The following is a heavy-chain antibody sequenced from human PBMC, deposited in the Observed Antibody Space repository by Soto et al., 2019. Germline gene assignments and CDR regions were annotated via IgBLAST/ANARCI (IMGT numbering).Heavy chain of an antibody. V-gene: IGHV3-23*01. CDR3: ANGCGGTCYTRIHY. CDR1: GFTFSSYA. J-gene: IGHJ4*02. D-gene: IGHD2-15*01. Sequence: EVQLLASGGGLVQPGGSLRLSCAASGFTFSSYAMSCVRQAPGKGLEWVSGISDSGGSTYYADSVKGRFTISRDNSKNTLYLQMNSLRAEDTAVYYCANGCGGTCYTRIHYWGQGTLVTVSS. CDR2: ISDSGGST.